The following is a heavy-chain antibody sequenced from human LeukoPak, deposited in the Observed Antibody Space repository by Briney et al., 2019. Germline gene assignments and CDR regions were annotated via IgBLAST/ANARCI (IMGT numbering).Heavy chain of an antibody. V-gene: IGHV4-59*01. D-gene: IGHD1-1*01. Sequence: SETLSLTCTVSGGSISSYYWSWIRQPPGKGLEWIGYIYYSGSTNYNPSLKSRVTISVDTSKNQFSLKLSSVTAADTAVYCCARGWNPPYYYYGMDVWGQGTTVTVSS. CDR2: IYYSGST. J-gene: IGHJ6*02. CDR3: ARGWNPPYYYYGMDV. CDR1: GGSISSYY.